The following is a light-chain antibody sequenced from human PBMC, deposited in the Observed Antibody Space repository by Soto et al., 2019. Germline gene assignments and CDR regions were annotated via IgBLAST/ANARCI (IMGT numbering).Light chain of an antibody. V-gene: IGKV1-5*01. Sequence: DIQMTQSPSTLSASVGDRVTITCRASQSISSWLAWYQQKPGKAPKLLIYDASNLETGVPSRFSGSGSGTDFTLTISRLEPEDFAVYYCQQYGTSPWTFGQGTKVDI. CDR3: QQYGTSPWT. CDR2: DAS. J-gene: IGKJ1*01. CDR1: QSISSW.